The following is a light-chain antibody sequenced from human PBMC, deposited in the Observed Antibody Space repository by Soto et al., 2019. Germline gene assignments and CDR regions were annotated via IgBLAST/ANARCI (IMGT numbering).Light chain of an antibody. J-gene: IGKJ1*01. CDR3: QQYNNWPPWT. CDR1: QSVSSN. CDR2: GAS. Sequence: EIVMTQSPATVYVSSGERATLSCRASQSVSSNLAWYQQKPGQAPRLLIYGASTRATGIPARFSGSGSGTDFTLTISSLQSEDFAVYYCQQYNNWPPWTFGQGTKVEIK. V-gene: IGKV3-15*01.